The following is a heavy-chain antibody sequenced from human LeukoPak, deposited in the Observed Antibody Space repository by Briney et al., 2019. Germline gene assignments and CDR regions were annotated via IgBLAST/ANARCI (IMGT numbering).Heavy chain of an antibody. V-gene: IGHV3-66*02. Sequence: GGSMRLSCAASGLTVSSNYMSWVRQAPGKGLEWVSVIYSGGSTYYADSVKGRFTISRDNSKNTLYLQMNSLRAEDTAVYYCARVEMATIFAFDIWGQGTLVTVSS. CDR3: ARVEMATIFAFDI. CDR1: GLTVSSNY. D-gene: IGHD5-24*01. J-gene: IGHJ3*02. CDR2: IYSGGST.